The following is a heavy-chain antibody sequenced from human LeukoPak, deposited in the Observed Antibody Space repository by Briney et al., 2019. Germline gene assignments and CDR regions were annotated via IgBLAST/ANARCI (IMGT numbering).Heavy chain of an antibody. CDR3: ARHNTYYDFWSGYPRYYFDY. J-gene: IGHJ4*02. V-gene: IGHV4-59*01. Sequence: MASETLSLTCTVSGGSISSYYWSWIRQPPGKGLEWIGYIYYSGSTNYNPSLKSRVTISVDTSKNQFSLKLSSVTAADTAVYYCARHNTYYDFWSGYPRYYFDYWGQGTLVTVSS. D-gene: IGHD3-3*01. CDR2: IYYSGST. CDR1: GGSISSYY.